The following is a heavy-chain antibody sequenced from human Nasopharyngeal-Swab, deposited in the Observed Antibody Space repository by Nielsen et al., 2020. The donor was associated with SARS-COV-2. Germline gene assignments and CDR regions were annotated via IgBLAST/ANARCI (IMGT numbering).Heavy chain of an antibody. J-gene: IGHJ4*02. Sequence: GESLKISCAASGFTFSGYWMHWVRQAPGKGLVWVSSINDPGSSTNYADSVKGRFTISRDTAKNTLYLQMTSLRVEDTAVYYCARMGATYYVNVWGSFRYDYWGQGALVTVSS. V-gene: IGHV3-74*01. CDR3: ARMGATYYVNVWGSFRYDY. D-gene: IGHD3-16*02. CDR2: INDPGSST. CDR1: GFTFSGYW.